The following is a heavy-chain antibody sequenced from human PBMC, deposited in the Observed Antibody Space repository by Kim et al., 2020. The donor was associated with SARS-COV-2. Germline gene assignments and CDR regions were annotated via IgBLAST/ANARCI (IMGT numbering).Heavy chain of an antibody. Sequence: SVKVSCKASGGTFSSHAISRVRQAPGQGLEWMGGIIPIFGTANYAQKFQGRVTITADESTSTAYMELSSLRSEDTAVYYCADTRNYDILTGYYNSWGQGSLVTVSS. V-gene: IGHV1-69*13. CDR2: IIPIFGTA. CDR3: ADTRNYDILTGYYNS. CDR1: GGTFSSHA. D-gene: IGHD3-9*01. J-gene: IGHJ4*02.